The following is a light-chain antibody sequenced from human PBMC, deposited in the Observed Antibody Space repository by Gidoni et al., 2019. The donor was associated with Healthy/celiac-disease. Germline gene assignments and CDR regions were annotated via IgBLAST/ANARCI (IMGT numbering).Light chain of an antibody. CDR1: QGVSSY. CDR3: QQRSNWPLT. V-gene: IGKV3-11*01. Sequence: EIALTQSPATLSLSPGDRATLSCRASQGVSSYLAWYQQKPGQAPRLLIYDSSNRATGIPARFSGSGSGTDFTLTISSLAPEDFAVYYCQQRSNWPLTFGGGTKVEIK. CDR2: DSS. J-gene: IGKJ4*01.